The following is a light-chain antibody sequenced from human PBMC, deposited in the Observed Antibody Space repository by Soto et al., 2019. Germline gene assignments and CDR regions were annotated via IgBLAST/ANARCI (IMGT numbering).Light chain of an antibody. V-gene: IGLV1-51*01. CDR1: SSNIGNNY. CDR2: DNN. J-gene: IGLJ2*01. CDR3: GTWDSSRGADV. Sequence: VLTQPPSLSAAPGQKVTLSCSGSSSNIGNNYVSWYQQLPGTAPKLLIYDNNKRPSGIPDRFSGSKSGTSATLGITGLQTGDEADYYCGTWDSSRGADVFGGGTK.